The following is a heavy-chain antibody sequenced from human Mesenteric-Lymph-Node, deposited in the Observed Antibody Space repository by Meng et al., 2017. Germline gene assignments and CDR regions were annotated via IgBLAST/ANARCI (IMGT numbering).Heavy chain of an antibody. V-gene: IGHV3-9*01. D-gene: IGHD6-19*01. Sequence: GGSLRLSCAASGFTFDDYAMHWVRQAPGKGLEWVSGISWNSGSIGYADSVKGRVTVSRDNAKNSLFLQMNSLRVDDTAVYYCAGWESRSYWGQGALVTVSS. J-gene: IGHJ4*02. CDR1: GFTFDDYA. CDR3: AGWESRSY. CDR2: ISWNSGSI.